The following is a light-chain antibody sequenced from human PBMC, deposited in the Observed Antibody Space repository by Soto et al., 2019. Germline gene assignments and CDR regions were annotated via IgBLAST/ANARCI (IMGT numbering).Light chain of an antibody. CDR2: GAS. CDR3: QQYGSSPPLT. J-gene: IGKJ4*01. CDR1: QSVSSNY. V-gene: IGKV3-20*01. Sequence: EIVLTQSPGTLSLSPGERATLSCRASQSVSSNYLAWYQQKPGQAPRLLIFGASSRATGIPDRFSGSGSGTDLTLTISRLEPEDFVVYYCQQYGSSPPLTFGGGTKVDIK.